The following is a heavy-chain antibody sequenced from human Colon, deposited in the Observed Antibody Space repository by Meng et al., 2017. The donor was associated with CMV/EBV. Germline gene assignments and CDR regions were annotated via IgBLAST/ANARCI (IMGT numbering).Heavy chain of an antibody. D-gene: IGHD4-11*01. J-gene: IGHJ4*02. V-gene: IGHV1-46*01. CDR3: ARDNSNWSTDF. CDR2: FDPRGDST. CDR1: VDKFRYSS. Sequence: QVQLVQSGLEVEESGGLVTLYWKTLVDKFRYSSLHWMRQAPGQGIEWMGIFDPRGDSTNYEENFVGRLTMTAVISSNKMHMELSSLRSDDAAVYYCARDNSNWSTDFWGQGSLVTVSS.